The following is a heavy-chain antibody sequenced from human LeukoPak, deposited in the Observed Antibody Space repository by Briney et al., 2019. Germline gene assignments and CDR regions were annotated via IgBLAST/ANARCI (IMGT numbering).Heavy chain of an antibody. CDR2: IIPIFGTA. Sequence: ASVKVSCKASGGTFSSYAISWVRQAPGQGLEWMGRIIPIFGTANYAQKFQGRVTITTDESTSTAYMELSSLRSEDTAVYYCARDPGVGYYTAKYFLHWGQGTLVTVSS. V-gene: IGHV1-69*05. J-gene: IGHJ1*01. CDR3: ARDPGVGYYTAKYFLH. CDR1: GGTFSSYA. D-gene: IGHD3-22*01.